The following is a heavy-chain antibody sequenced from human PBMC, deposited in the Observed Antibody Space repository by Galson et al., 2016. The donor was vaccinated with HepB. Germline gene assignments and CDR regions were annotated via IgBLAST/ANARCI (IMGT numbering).Heavy chain of an antibody. J-gene: IGHJ4*02. CDR2: ISSSSSYI. CDR3: ARGDIVGAIFDY. Sequence: LRLSCAASGFPFSSYSMNWVRQAPGKGLEWVSSISSSSSYIYYADSVKGRFTISRDNAKNSLYLQMNSLRAEDTAVYYCARGDIVGAIFDYWGQGTLVTVSS. CDR1: GFPFSSYS. D-gene: IGHD1-26*01. V-gene: IGHV3-21*01.